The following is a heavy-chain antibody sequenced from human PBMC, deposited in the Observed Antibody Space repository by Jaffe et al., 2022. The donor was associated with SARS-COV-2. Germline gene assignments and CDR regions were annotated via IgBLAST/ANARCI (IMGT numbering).Heavy chain of an antibody. V-gene: IGHV3-64*01. CDR1: GFTFSSYA. CDR2: ISSNGGST. Sequence: EVQLVESGGGLVQPGGSLRLSCAASGFTFSSYAMHWVRQAPGKGLEYVSAISSNGGSTYYANSVKGRFTISRDNSKNTLYLQMGSLRAEDMAVYYCARAGGRYCSGGSCYGPIDYWGQGTLVTVSS. D-gene: IGHD2-15*01. J-gene: IGHJ4*02. CDR3: ARAGGRYCSGGSCYGPIDY.